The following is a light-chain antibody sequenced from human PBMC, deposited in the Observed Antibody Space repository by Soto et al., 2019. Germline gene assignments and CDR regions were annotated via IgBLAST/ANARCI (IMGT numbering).Light chain of an antibody. J-gene: IGKJ1*01. CDR2: GAS. CDR1: QSVSSY. CDR3: QQYNNWPPAWT. V-gene: IGKV3-15*01. Sequence: EIVLPQSPATLSLSPGERATLSCMASQSVSSYLAWYQQKPGQAPRLLIYGASTRATGIPARFSGSGSGTQFTLTISSLQSEDFAVYYCQQYNNWPPAWTFGQGTKVDIK.